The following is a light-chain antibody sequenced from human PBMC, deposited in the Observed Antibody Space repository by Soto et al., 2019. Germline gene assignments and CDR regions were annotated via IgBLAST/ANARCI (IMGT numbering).Light chain of an antibody. CDR3: GTWDSSLSAVV. Sequence: QAVVTQPPSVSATPGQKVTISCSGSSSNIGNNYVSWYQQLPGTAPKLLIYDNNKRPSGIPDRLSGSKSGTSATLGITGLQTGDEADYYCGTWDSSLSAVVFGGGTKLTVL. CDR2: DNN. J-gene: IGLJ2*01. CDR1: SSNIGNNY. V-gene: IGLV1-51*01.